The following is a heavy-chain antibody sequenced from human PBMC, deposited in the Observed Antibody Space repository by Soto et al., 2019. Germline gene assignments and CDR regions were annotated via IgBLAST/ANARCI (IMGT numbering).Heavy chain of an antibody. V-gene: IGHV3-23*01. D-gene: IGHD3-3*01. CDR1: GFTFSTYA. CDR2: ISGSGDNT. J-gene: IGHJ4*02. Sequence: ESGGGLVQPGGSLRLSCAASGFTFSTYAMSWVRQAPGKGLEWVSAISGSGDNTYYPDSVKGRFTISRDNARNTLYLQMNSLRAEDTAVYYCADGGEWLFNFDYWGQGTLVTVSS. CDR3: ADGGEWLFNFDY.